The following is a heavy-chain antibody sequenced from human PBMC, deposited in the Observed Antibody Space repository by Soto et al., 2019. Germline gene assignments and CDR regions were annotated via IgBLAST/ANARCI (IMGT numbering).Heavy chain of an antibody. Sequence: EVQLVESGGGLVQPGGSLRLSCAASGFTFSSYSMKWVRQAPGKGLEWVSYISSSSSTIYYADSVKGRFTISRDNAKNSLYMQMNSLREEDTAVYYCAREREPYSSGWYCLTGCSRDYYYYGMDVWGQGTTVTVSS. CDR3: AREREPYSSGWYCLTGCSRDYYYYGMDV. V-gene: IGHV3-48*02. CDR2: ISSSSSTI. D-gene: IGHD6-19*01. J-gene: IGHJ6*02. CDR1: GFTFSSYS.